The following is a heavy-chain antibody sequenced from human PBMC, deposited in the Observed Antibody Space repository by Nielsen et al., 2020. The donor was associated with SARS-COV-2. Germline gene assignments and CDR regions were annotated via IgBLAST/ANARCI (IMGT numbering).Heavy chain of an antibody. CDR1: GFTFSVYA. J-gene: IGHJ4*02. Sequence: GESLKISCAASGFTFSVYAMHWVRQAPGKGLEWVTLIWYDGSNKYYADSVKGRFTISRDNSKNTLYLQMNSLRAEDTAVYYCAKNRVVITNLDYFDYWGQGTLVTVSS. V-gene: IGHV3-30*02. D-gene: IGHD3-22*01. CDR3: AKNRVVITNLDYFDY. CDR2: IWYDGSNK.